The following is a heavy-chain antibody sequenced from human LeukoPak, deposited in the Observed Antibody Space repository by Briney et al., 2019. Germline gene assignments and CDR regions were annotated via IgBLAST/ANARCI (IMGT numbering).Heavy chain of an antibody. V-gene: IGHV4-59*01. J-gene: IGHJ2*01. Sequence: PSETLSLTCTVSGGSISSYYWSWIRQPPGKGLEWIGYIYYTGSTNYNPSLKSRVTISLDTSKNQFSLKLSSVSAADTAVYYCARVRYYYDSSGSPWYFDLWGRGTLVTVSS. CDR1: GGSISSYY. CDR3: ARVRYYYDSSGSPWYFDL. CDR2: IYYTGST. D-gene: IGHD3-22*01.